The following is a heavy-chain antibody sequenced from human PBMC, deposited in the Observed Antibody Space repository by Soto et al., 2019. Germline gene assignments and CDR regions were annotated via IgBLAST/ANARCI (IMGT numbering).Heavy chain of an antibody. D-gene: IGHD2-2*01. CDR1: GGSISSYY. Sequence: PSETLSLTCTVSGGSISSYYWSWIRQPPGKGLEWIGYIYYSGSTNYNPSLKSRVTISVDTSKNQFSLKLSSVTAADTAVYYCARGVRRYCSSTSCYENWFDPWGQGTLVTVSS. J-gene: IGHJ5*02. V-gene: IGHV4-59*08. CDR3: ARGVRRYCSSTSCYENWFDP. CDR2: IYYSGST.